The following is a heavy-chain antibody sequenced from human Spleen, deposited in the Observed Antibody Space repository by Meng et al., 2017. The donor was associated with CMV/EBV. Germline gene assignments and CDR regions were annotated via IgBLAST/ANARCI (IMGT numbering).Heavy chain of an antibody. CDR1: GCSLSRSAYY. J-gene: IGHJ4*02. Sequence: SGCSLSRSAYYWGWIRQPPGTGLACIWSVYSSGSPFHNPSLKSRVTMSVDTSKIQFSLKVSSVTAADTAVYYCARQIRRNIGDYFDYWGQGSLVTVSS. CDR3: ARQIRRNIGDYFDY. CDR2: VYSSGSP. D-gene: IGHD1-14*01. V-gene: IGHV4-39*01.